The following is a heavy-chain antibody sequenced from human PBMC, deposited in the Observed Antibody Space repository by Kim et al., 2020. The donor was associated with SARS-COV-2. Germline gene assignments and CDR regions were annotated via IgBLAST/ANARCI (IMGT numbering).Heavy chain of an antibody. J-gene: IGHJ6*02. Sequence: GGSLRLSCAASGFTFSTYDMNWVRQAPGKGLEWVSTISGISSHIYYADSVRGRFTISRDNAKTSVYLQMYNLRAEDTAVYYCARVHPPQRYHSMDVWGQG. CDR2: ISGISSHI. CDR1: GFTFSTYD. D-gene: IGHD3-16*02. V-gene: IGHV3-21*01. CDR3: ARVHPPQRYHSMDV.